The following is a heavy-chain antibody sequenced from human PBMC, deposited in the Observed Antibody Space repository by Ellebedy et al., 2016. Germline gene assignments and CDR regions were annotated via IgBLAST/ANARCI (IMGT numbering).Heavy chain of an antibody. CDR3: VRDEHEHTYGLGY. Sequence: GESLKISCAASGFTFSSYAMAWVRQAPGKGLEWVSAIFSDGNTYYADSVKGRVTISADNAKNTLYLQMNSLKTEDTAVYYCVRDEHEHTYGLGYWGQGTLVTVS. J-gene: IGHJ4*02. V-gene: IGHV3-23*05. CDR2: IFSDGNT. D-gene: IGHD5-18*01. CDR1: GFTFSSYA.